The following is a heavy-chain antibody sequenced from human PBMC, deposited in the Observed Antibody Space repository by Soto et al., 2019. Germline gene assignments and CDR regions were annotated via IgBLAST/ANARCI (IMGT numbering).Heavy chain of an antibody. CDR1: GGSISSGGYY. V-gene: IGHV4-31*03. CDR2: IYYSGST. CDR3: ARGRIAVAGTVRFRSPNYYFDY. D-gene: IGHD6-19*01. J-gene: IGHJ4*02. Sequence: SETLSLTCTFSGGSISSGGYYWSWIRQHLGKGLEWIGYIYYSGSTYYNPSLKSRVTISVDTSKNQFSLQLNSVTPEDTAVYYCARGRIAVAGTVRFRSPNYYFDYWGQGTLVTVSS.